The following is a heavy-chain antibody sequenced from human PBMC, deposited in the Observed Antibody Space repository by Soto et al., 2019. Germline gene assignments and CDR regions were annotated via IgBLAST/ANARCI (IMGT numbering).Heavy chain of an antibody. CDR1: GYTFTSYG. D-gene: IGHD3-22*01. V-gene: IGHV1-18*01. J-gene: IGHJ4*02. CDR3: ARGPYYYDSSGYYNY. Sequence: GASVKVSCKASGYTFTSYGISWVRQAPGQGPEWVGWVSAYIGTTYYAQKLQGRVTMTADTSTNTAYMELRSLRSDDTAVYYCARGPYYYDSSGYYNYWGQGTLVTVSS. CDR2: VSAYIGTT.